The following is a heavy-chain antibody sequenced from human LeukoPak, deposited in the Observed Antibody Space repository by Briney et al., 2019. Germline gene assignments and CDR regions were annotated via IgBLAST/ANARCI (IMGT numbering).Heavy chain of an antibody. CDR2: IYYSGST. J-gene: IGHJ6*02. D-gene: IGHD4-23*01. V-gene: IGHV4-39*02. CDR1: GGSISSISSDNYH. CDR3: AREMGVVTAHGIDV. Sequence: PSETLSLTCIVSGGSISSISSDNYHWGWIRQPPGKGLEWIGSIYYSGSTYYNPSLKSRVTISVDTSKNQFSLKLSSVTAADTALYYCAREMGVVTAHGIDVWGQGTTVTVSS.